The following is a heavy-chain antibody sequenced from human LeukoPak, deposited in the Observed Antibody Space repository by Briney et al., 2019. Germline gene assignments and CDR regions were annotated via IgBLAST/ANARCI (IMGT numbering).Heavy chain of an antibody. CDR3: ARGLTIFGVVMSSYMDV. CDR1: GGSFSGYY. D-gene: IGHD3-3*02. V-gene: IGHV4-34*01. J-gene: IGHJ6*03. Sequence: SETLSLTCAVYGGSFSGYYWSWLRQPPGKGLEWIGEINHSGRTNYNPSLKRGVTISVDTSKNQFSLKLSSVTAADTAVYYCARGLTIFGVVMSSYMDVWGKGTTVTVSS. CDR2: INHSGRT.